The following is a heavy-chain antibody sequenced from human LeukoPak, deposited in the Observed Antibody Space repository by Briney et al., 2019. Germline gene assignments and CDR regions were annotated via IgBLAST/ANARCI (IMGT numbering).Heavy chain of an antibody. CDR2: INHSGST. J-gene: IGHJ4*02. CDR1: GGSFSGYY. D-gene: IGHD3-16*01. Sequence: SETLSLTCAVYGGSFSGYYWSWIRQPPGKGLEWIGEINHSGSTNYNPSLKSRVTISVDTCKNQFSLKLSSVTAADTAVYYCARAWGTRRNYFDYWGQGTLVTVSS. V-gene: IGHV4-34*01. CDR3: ARAWGTRRNYFDY.